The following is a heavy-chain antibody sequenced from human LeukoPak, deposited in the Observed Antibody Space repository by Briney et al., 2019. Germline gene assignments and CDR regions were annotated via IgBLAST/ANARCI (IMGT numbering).Heavy chain of an antibody. Sequence: SETLSLTCSVSGGSISSSSNFWGWIRQPPGKGLEWIGNIYYSGSTYYNPSLKSRVTISIDTSKNHFSLNLSSVTAADTAVYYCARHDSITMIRGFDSWGQGTLVTVSS. D-gene: IGHD3-10*01. J-gene: IGHJ4*02. CDR1: GGSISSSSNF. CDR3: ARHDSITMIRGFDS. CDR2: IYYSGST. V-gene: IGHV4-39*01.